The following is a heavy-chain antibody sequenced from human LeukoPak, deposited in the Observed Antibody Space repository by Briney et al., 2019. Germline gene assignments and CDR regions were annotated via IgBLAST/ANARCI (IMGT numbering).Heavy chain of an antibody. J-gene: IGHJ3*02. CDR3: ARATPYCSSTSCYDGDAFDI. V-gene: IGHV3-30*05. CDR2: ISYDGSNK. CDR1: GFSFSDYW. D-gene: IGHD2-2*01. Sequence: GGALRLSCAASGFSFSDYWMNWVRQAPGKGLEGVAVISYDGSNKYYADSVKGRFTISRDNSKNTLYLQMNSLRAEGTAVYYCARATPYCSSTSCYDGDAFDIWGQGTMVTVSS.